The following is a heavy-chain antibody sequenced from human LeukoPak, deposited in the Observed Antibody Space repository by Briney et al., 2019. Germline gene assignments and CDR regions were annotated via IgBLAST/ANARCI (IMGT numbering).Heavy chain of an antibody. V-gene: IGHV4-34*01. Sequence: PSETLSLTCAVYGGSFSGYYWTWIRQPPGKGLEWIGEINHSGSTNYNPSLKSRVTISVDTSKNQFSLKLSSVTAADTAVYYCARVVRDGYNFRVFLRYFDYWGQGTLVTVSS. CDR1: GGSFSGYY. J-gene: IGHJ4*02. CDR2: INHSGST. CDR3: ARVVRDGYNFRVFLRYFDY. D-gene: IGHD5-24*01.